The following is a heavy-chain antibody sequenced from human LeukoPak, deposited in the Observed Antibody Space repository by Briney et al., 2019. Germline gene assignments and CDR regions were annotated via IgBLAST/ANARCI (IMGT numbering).Heavy chain of an antibody. Sequence: PGGSLRLSCAASGFTFSDYYMSWIRQAPGKGLEWVSYISSSGSTIYYADSVKGRFTISRDNSKNTLYLQMNSLRAEDTAVYYCAKGPKYSSGWYSLGYWGQGTLVTVSS. J-gene: IGHJ4*02. CDR1: GFTFSDYY. V-gene: IGHV3-11*04. CDR3: AKGPKYSSGWYSLGY. CDR2: ISSSGSTI. D-gene: IGHD6-19*01.